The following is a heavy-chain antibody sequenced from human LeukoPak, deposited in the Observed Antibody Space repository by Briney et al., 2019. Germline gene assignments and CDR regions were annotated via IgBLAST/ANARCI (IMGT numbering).Heavy chain of an antibody. V-gene: IGHV3-15*01. CDR1: GFTFSNAW. D-gene: IGHD4-17*01. J-gene: IGHJ6*03. CDR3: TLDYGDYVPYYYYYYMGV. CDR2: IKSKTDGCKT. Sequence: GXSLRLSCAASGFTFSNAWMSWVRQAPGKGLEWVGRIKSKTDGCKTDYAARVKSRFTISRDDSKNTLYLQMNSLKTEDTAVYYCTLDYGDYVPYYYYYYMGVWGKGTTVTVSS.